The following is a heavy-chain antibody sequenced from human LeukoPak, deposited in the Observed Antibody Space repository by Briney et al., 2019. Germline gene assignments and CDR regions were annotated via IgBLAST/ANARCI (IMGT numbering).Heavy chain of an antibody. V-gene: IGHV3-30*18. Sequence: GGPLRLSCAASGFTFSDYGMYWVRQAPGKGLDWVAFMSYDGSNKYYADSVKGRFTISRDNSKNTLYLQMNSLGVEDTAVYYCAKGGCSSNTCYANSWGQGTLVTVSS. CDR1: GFTFSDYG. CDR3: AKGGCSSNTCYANS. CDR2: MSYDGSNK. D-gene: IGHD2-2*01. J-gene: IGHJ4*02.